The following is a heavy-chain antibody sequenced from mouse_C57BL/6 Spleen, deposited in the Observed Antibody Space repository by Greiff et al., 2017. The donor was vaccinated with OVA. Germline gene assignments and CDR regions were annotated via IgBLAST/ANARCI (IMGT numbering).Heavy chain of an antibody. CDR3: ARIYYGSSID. J-gene: IGHJ3*01. CDR2: INPNNGGT. D-gene: IGHD1-1*01. Sequence: EVQLVESGPELVKPGASVKIPCKASGYTFTDYNMDWVKQSHGKSLEWIGDINPNNGGTIYNQKFKGKATLTVDKSSSTAYMELRSLTSEDTAVYYCARIYYGSSIDWGQGTLVTVSA. CDR1: GYTFTDYN. V-gene: IGHV1-18*01.